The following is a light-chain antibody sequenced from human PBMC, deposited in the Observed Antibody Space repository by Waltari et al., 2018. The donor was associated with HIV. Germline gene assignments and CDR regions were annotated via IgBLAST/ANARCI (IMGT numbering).Light chain of an antibody. V-gene: IGLV6-57*04. CDR2: EDN. J-gene: IGLJ2*01. Sequence: NFMLTQPHSVSESPGKTVTISCTRSSGSIASNYVQWYQQRPGSAPPTVIYEDNQRPSGVPDRFSGSIDSSSNSASLTISGLKTEDEADYYCQSYDTSNPVVFGGGTKLTVL. CDR3: QSYDTSNPVV. CDR1: SGSIASNY.